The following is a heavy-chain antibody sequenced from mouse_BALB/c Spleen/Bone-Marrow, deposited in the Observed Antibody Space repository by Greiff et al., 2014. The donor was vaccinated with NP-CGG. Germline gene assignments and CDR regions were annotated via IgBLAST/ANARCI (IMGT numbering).Heavy chain of an antibody. Sequence: QVQLQQSGAELMKPGASVKISCKATGYTFSNYWMDWVKQRPGHGLEWIGEILPGSGTANYNEKFKGKATFTADTSSNTAYMQLSSLTSEDSALYYCARASVVPYYFDFWGQGTTLTVSS. CDR1: GYTFSNYW. V-gene: IGHV1-9*01. J-gene: IGHJ2*01. D-gene: IGHD1-1*01. CDR3: ARASVVPYYFDF. CDR2: ILPGSGTA.